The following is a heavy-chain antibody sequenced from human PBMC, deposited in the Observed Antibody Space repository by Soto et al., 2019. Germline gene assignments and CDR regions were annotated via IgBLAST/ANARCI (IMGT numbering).Heavy chain of an antibody. D-gene: IGHD3-10*01. CDR2: ISSSSSTI. CDR3: ASYYGAYYYYGMDV. CDR1: GFTFSSYS. Sequence: LRLSCAASGFTFSSYSMNWVRQAPGKGLEWVSYISSSSSTIYYADSVKGRFTISRDNAKNSLYLQMNSLRDEDTAVYYCASYYGAYYYYGMDVWGQGTTVTVSS. J-gene: IGHJ6*02. V-gene: IGHV3-48*02.